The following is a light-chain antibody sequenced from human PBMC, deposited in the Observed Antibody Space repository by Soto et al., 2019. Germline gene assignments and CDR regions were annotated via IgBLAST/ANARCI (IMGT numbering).Light chain of an antibody. CDR3: QQYNNWPLT. CDR2: GAS. Sequence: EIVMTQSPATLSVSPGERATLSCRASQSVSSNLAWYQQKPGQAPRLVIYGASTRATGIPARFSGSGSGTEFTLTISSLQSEDFAVYYCQQYNNWPLTLGGGTKVEIK. J-gene: IGKJ4*01. CDR1: QSVSSN. V-gene: IGKV3-15*01.